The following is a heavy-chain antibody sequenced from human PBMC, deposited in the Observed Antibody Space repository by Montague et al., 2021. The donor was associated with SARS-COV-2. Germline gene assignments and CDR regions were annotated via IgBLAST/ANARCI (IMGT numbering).Heavy chain of an antibody. J-gene: IGHJ4*02. D-gene: IGHD3-22*01. CDR1: GGSISSSSYH. Sequence: SETLSLTCTVSGGSISSSSYHWGWIRQPPGKGLEWIGSIYYSGSTYYNPSLKSRVTISVDTSKNQFSLKLSSVTAADTAVYYCARFPYYYDSSGSFDYWGQGTLVTVSS. CDR3: ARFPYYYDSSGSFDY. V-gene: IGHV4-39*01. CDR2: IYYSGST.